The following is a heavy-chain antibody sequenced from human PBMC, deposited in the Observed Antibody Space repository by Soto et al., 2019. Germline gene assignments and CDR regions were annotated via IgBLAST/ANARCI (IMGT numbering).Heavy chain of an antibody. CDR3: AKDMNVVLVPAAMMTPSDYYGMDV. CDR2: IYHSGST. V-gene: IGHV4-4*02. J-gene: IGHJ6*02. CDR1: GGSISSSNW. D-gene: IGHD2-2*01. Sequence: PSETLSLTCAVSGGSISSSNWWSWVRQAPGKGLEWIGEIYHSGSTNYNPSLKSRVTISVDKSKNQFSLRAEDTAVYYCAKDMNVVLVPAAMMTPSDYYGMDVWGQGTMVTVSS.